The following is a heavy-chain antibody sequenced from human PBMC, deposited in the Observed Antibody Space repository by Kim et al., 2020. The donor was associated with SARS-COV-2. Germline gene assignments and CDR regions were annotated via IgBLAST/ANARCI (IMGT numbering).Heavy chain of an antibody. CDR1: GGSISSSSYY. V-gene: IGHV4-39*02. D-gene: IGHD1-1*01. CDR3: AREGPGTLNWFDP. CDR2: IYYSGST. J-gene: IGHJ5*02. Sequence: SETLSLTCTVSGGSISSSSYYWGWIRHPPGKGLEWIGSIYYSGSTYYNPSLKSRVTISVDTSKNQFSLKLSSVTAADTAVYYCAREGPGTLNWFDPWGQGTLVTVSS.